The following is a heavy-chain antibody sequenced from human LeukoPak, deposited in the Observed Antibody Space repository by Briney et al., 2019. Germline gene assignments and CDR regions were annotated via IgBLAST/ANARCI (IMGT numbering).Heavy chain of an antibody. V-gene: IGHV4-59*01. J-gene: IGHJ4*02. CDR1: GGSFSFYY. Sequence: SETLSLTCTVSGGSFSFYYWTWIRQPPGKGLEWIGYIYYSGSTNYNPSLKSRVTISVDTSKNQFSLKLSSVTAADTAVYYCATSRGPPPRYFDYWGQGTLVTVSS. CDR3: ATSRGPPPRYFDY. CDR2: IYYSGST.